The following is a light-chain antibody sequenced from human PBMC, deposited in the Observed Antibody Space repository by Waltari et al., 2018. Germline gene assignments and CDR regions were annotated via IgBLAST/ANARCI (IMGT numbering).Light chain of an antibody. J-gene: IGKJ2*01. V-gene: IGKV1-39*01. CDR3: QQSYSTPYT. CDR1: QSITSF. CDR2: AAS. Sequence: DIQMTQSPSSLSTSVGDRATITCRASQSITSFLNWYQHKPAKAPKLLIYAASSLQSGVPSRFSGSGSGTHFTLTISSLQPEDFATYYCQQSYSTPYTFGQGTKLEIK.